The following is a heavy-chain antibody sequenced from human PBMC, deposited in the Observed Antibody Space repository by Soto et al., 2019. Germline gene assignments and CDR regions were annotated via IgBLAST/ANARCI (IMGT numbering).Heavy chain of an antibody. D-gene: IGHD3-10*01. CDR3: ARGRGTKGMSYYYMDV. J-gene: IGHJ6*03. CDR1: GYSFTSYW. CDR2: IYPGDSDT. Sequence: GESLKISCKGSGYSFTSYWIGWVRQMPGKGLEWMGIIYPGDSDTRYSPSFQGQVTISADKSISTAYLQWSSLKASDTAMYYCARGRGTKGMSYYYMDVWGKGTTVTVSS. V-gene: IGHV5-51*01.